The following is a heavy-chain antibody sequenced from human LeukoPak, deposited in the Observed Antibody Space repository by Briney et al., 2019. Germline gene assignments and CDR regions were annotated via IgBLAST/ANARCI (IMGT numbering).Heavy chain of an antibody. CDR2: ISGSGGST. Sequence: GGSLRLSCAASGFTFSSYAMSWVRQAPGKGLEWVSAISGSGGSTYYADSVKGRFTISRDNSKNTLYLQMNSLRAEDTAVYYCARSRFGGNYVFDYWGQGTLVIVSS. CDR3: ARSRFGGNYVFDY. D-gene: IGHD4-23*01. V-gene: IGHV3-23*01. J-gene: IGHJ4*02. CDR1: GFTFSSYA.